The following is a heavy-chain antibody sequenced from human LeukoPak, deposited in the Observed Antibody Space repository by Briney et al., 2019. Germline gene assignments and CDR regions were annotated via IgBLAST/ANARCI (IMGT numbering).Heavy chain of an antibody. CDR1: GFTFSSYG. V-gene: IGHV3-30*02. D-gene: IGHD6-13*01. CDR3: ATIAAAGDFDAFDI. Sequence: GALRLSCAASGFTFSSYGMHWVRQAPGKGLEWVAFIRYDGSNKYYADSVKGRFTISRDNSKNTLYLQMNSLRAEDTAVYYCATIAAAGDFDAFDIWGQGTMVTVSS. CDR2: IRYDGSNK. J-gene: IGHJ3*02.